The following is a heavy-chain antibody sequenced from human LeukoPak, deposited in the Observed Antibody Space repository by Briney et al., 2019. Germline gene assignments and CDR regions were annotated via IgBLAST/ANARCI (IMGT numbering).Heavy chain of an antibody. J-gene: IGHJ3*02. Sequence: PGGSLRLSCAASGFTLSSYTMTWVRQAPGKGLEWVSSISRSSSYIYYVDSVKGRFTISRDNAKKSLFLQMNSLRAEDTAVYYCARDPRGLEGAFDIWGQGTMVTVSS. D-gene: IGHD1-1*01. CDR1: GFTLSSYT. CDR2: ISRSSSYI. CDR3: ARDPRGLEGAFDI. V-gene: IGHV3-21*01.